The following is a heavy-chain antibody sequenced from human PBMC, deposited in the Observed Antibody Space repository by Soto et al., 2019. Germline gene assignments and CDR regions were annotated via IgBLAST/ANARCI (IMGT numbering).Heavy chain of an antibody. CDR1: GGTFSSYA. CDR3: AREEIDYDFWSGSEPQDAFDI. Sequence: SVKVSCKASGGTFSSYAISWVRQAPGQGLEWMGGIIPIFGTANYAQKFQGRVTITADESTSTAYMELSSLRSEDTAVYYCAREEIDYDFWSGSEPQDAFDIWGQGTMVTVSS. CDR2: IIPIFGTA. D-gene: IGHD3-3*01. J-gene: IGHJ3*02. V-gene: IGHV1-69*13.